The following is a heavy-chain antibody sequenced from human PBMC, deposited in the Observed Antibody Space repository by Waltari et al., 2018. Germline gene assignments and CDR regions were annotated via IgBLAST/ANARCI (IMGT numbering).Heavy chain of an antibody. J-gene: IGHJ4*02. D-gene: IGHD2-8*01. V-gene: IGHV3-21*01. CDR3: ARDYCNNGSCYWYFDY. CDR2: VSRTSSYK. Sequence: VRLVESGGGLVKPGGSLRLAWELSGFTFSAYSLNWVRQAPGKGLEWVSSVSRTSSYKYYADSVKGRFTVSRDNVKGSLFLQMNGLRAEDTGVYYCARDYCNNGSCYWYFDYWGQGTLVTVSS. CDR1: GFTFSAYS.